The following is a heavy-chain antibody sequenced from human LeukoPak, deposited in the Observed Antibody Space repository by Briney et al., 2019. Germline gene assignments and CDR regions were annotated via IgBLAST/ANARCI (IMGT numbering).Heavy chain of an antibody. D-gene: IGHD2-15*01. J-gene: IGHJ3*02. CDR1: GFTFSSYA. CDR2: ISGSGGST. CDR3: AKDRPARYCSGGSCYGPKSAFDI. Sequence: GGSLRLSCAASGFTFSSYAMSWVRQAPGKGLEWVSAISGSGGSTYYADSVKGRFTISRDNSKNTLYLQMNSLRAEDTAVYYCAKDRPARYCSGGSCYGPKSAFDIWGQGTMVTVSS. V-gene: IGHV3-23*01.